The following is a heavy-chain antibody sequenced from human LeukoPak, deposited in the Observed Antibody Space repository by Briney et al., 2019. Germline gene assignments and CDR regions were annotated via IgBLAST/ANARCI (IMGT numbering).Heavy chain of an antibody. V-gene: IGHV4-59*01. D-gene: IGHD6-13*01. J-gene: IGHJ5*02. CDR2: IYYSGST. Sequence: SETLSLTCTVSGGSISSYYWSWIRQPPGKGLEWIGYIYYSGSTNYNPSLKSRVTISVDTSKNQFSPKLSSVTAADTAVYYCARLYSSSWSNWFDPWGQGTLVTVSS. CDR3: ARLYSSSWSNWFDP. CDR1: GGSISSYY.